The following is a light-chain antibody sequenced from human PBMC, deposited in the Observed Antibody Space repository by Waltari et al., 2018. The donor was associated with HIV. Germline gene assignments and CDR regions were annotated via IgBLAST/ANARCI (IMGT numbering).Light chain of an antibody. CDR1: QDIGDF. Sequence: DIQMTQSPSSLSAFVGDRVTITCQASQDIGDFLNWYHQKPGKAPEVLIYDAFNLQPGVPSRFSGTASGTDFTFTISALQPEDIGTYYCQQYNYVPYTVGQGTTLQI. CDR3: QQYNYVPYT. V-gene: IGKV1-33*01. J-gene: IGKJ2*01. CDR2: DAF.